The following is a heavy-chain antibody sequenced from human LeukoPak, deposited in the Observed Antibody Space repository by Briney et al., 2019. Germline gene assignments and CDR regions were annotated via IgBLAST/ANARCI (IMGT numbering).Heavy chain of an antibody. Sequence: AGGSLRLSCAASGFTFSSYAMHWVRQAPGKGLEWVAVISYDGSNNYYADSVKGRFTISRDNSKNTLYLQMNSLRAEDTAVYYCARDSSSGWYYFDYWGQGTLVTVSS. CDR2: ISYDGSNN. J-gene: IGHJ4*02. CDR3: ARDSSSGWYYFDY. V-gene: IGHV3-30-3*01. D-gene: IGHD6-19*01. CDR1: GFTFSSYA.